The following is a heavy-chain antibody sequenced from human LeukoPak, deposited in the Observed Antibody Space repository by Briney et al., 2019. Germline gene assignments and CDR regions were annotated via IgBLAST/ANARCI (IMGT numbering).Heavy chain of an antibody. CDR1: GGTFSSYA. CDR3: ARVKRLGIVGAPLDY. Sequence: SVKVSCKASGGTFSSYAISWVRQAPGQGLEWLGRIIPIFGTANYAQKFQGRVTITTDESTSTAYMELSSLRSEDTAVYYCARVKRLGIVGAPLDYWGQGTLVTVSS. J-gene: IGHJ4*02. V-gene: IGHV1-69*05. D-gene: IGHD1-26*01. CDR2: IIPIFGTA.